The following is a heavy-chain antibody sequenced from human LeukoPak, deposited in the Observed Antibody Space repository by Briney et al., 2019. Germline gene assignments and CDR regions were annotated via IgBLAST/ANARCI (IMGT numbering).Heavy chain of an antibody. J-gene: IGHJ4*02. CDR3: AALPFISRNTDY. Sequence: ASVKVSCKASGYSLTSHALHWVRQAPGQRLEWMGWINAGNGDTKYSQEFQGRVTITTDPSANTAYMDLNSLRSDDMAVYYCAALPFISRNTDYWGQGTLVTVSS. CDR1: GYSLTSHA. V-gene: IGHV1-3*03. D-gene: IGHD1/OR15-1a*01. CDR2: INAGNGDT.